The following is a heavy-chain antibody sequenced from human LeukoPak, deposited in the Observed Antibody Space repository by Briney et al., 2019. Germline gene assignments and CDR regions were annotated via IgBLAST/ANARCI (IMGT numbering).Heavy chain of an antibody. CDR2: IYTSGST. CDR1: GGSISSYY. J-gene: IGHJ3*02. Sequence: ASETLSLTCTVSGGSISSYYWSWIRQPAGKGLEWIGRIYTSGSTNYNPSLKSRVTMSVDTSKNQFSLKLSSVTAADTAAYYCARDYGSGSYYNIDDAFDIWGQGTMVTVSS. V-gene: IGHV4-4*07. CDR3: ARDYGSGSYYNIDDAFDI. D-gene: IGHD3-10*01.